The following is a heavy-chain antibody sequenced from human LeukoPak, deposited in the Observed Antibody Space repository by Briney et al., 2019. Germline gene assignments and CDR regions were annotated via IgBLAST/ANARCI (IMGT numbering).Heavy chain of an antibody. J-gene: IGHJ4*02. CDR1: GGSISSYY. D-gene: IGHD2-15*01. Sequence: SETLSLTCTVSGGSISSYYWSWIRQPAGKGLEWIGRIYTSGSTNYNPSLKSRVTMSVDTSKNQFSLKLSSVTAADTAVYYCARVYCSGGSCYFDYWGQGTLVTVSS. CDR2: IYTSGST. CDR3: ARVYCSGGSCYFDY. V-gene: IGHV4-4*07.